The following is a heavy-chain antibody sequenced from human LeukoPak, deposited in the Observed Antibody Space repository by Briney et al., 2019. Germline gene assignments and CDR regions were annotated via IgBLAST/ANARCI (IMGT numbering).Heavy chain of an antibody. Sequence: GASVKVSCKASGYTLTSYAMHWVRQAPGQRLEWMGWINAGNGNTKYSQKFQGRVTITRDTSASTAYMELSSLRSEDTAVYYCARAERYYDILTGYYPDYWGQGTLVTVSS. CDR3: ARAERYYDILTGYYPDY. J-gene: IGHJ4*02. CDR2: INAGNGNT. CDR1: GYTLTSYA. D-gene: IGHD3-9*01. V-gene: IGHV1-3*01.